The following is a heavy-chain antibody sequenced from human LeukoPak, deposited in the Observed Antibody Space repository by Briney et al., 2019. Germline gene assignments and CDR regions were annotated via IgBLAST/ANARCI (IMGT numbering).Heavy chain of an antibody. J-gene: IGHJ4*02. V-gene: IGHV1-2*02. CDR3: AMSHSLGGSQQLPALDY. D-gene: IGHD6-13*01. CDR1: GYTFTGYY. Sequence: ASVKVSCKASGYTFTGYYLHWVRQAPGQGLEWMGWINPNSGGSYYSQKFQGRVTMTRDTSISTAYMEVSRLRSDDTAVYYCAMSHSLGGSQQLPALDYWGQGTLVTVFS. CDR2: INPNSGGS.